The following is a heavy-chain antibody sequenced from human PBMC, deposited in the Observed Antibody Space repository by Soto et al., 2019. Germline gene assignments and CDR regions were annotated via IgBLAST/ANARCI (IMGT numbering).Heavy chain of an antibody. CDR2: IYYSGST. Sequence: PSETLSLTCTVSGGSISSSSYYWGWIRQPPGKGLEWIGSIYYSGSTYYNPSLKSRVTISVDTSKNQFSLKLSSVTAADTAVYYCARQEATMVRGVINPHYYYYGMDVWGQGTTVTVSS. V-gene: IGHV4-39*01. D-gene: IGHD3-10*01. CDR3: ARQEATMVRGVINPHYYYYGMDV. J-gene: IGHJ6*02. CDR1: GGSISSSSYY.